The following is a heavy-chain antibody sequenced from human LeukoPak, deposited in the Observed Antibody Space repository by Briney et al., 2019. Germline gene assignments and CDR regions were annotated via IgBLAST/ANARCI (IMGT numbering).Heavy chain of an antibody. V-gene: IGHV3-72*01. J-gene: IGHJ3*02. Sequence: GGSLRLSCAASGFTFSDHYMDWVRQAPGKGLEWVGRTRNKANSYTTEYAASVKGRFTISRDDSKNSLYLQMNSLKTEDTAVYYCAVVEIYYYGSGSYYDAFDIWGQGTMVTVSS. CDR3: AVVEIYYYGSGSYYDAFDI. CDR1: GFTFSDHY. CDR2: TRNKANSYTT. D-gene: IGHD3-10*01.